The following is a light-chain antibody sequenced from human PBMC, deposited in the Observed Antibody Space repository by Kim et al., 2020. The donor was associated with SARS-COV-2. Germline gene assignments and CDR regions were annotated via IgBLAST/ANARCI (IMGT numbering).Light chain of an antibody. V-gene: IGLV3-9*01. Sequence: VSVALGQTARITCGGNNIGSKNVHLYQQKPGQAPVLVIYRDSNRPSGIPERFSGSNSGNTATLTISRAQAGDEADYYCQVWDSSWVFGGGTKLTVL. CDR3: QVWDSSWV. CDR1: NIGSKN. CDR2: RDS. J-gene: IGLJ3*02.